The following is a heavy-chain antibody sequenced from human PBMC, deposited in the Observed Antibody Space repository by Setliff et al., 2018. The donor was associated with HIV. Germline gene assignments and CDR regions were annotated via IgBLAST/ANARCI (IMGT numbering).Heavy chain of an antibody. D-gene: IGHD6-6*01. J-gene: IGHJ3*02. CDR3: ARDASISSPYDAFDI. CDR2: ISSNGDNT. V-gene: IGHV3-64*01. CDR1: GFTFSSYA. Sequence: GSLKISCAASGFTFSSYAMHWVRQAPGKGLEYVSSISSNGDNTYYASSLKGRFTISRDNSKNMLYLQMGSLRAEDMAVYYCARDASISSPYDAFDIWGQGTMVTVSS.